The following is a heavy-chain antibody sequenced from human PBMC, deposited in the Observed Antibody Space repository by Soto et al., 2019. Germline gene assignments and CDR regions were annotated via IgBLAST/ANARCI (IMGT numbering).Heavy chain of an antibody. V-gene: IGHV1-69*13. CDR2: IIPIFGTA. CDR3: ASRGSRAGGSSSPYYYYGMDV. D-gene: IGHD6-6*01. J-gene: IGHJ6*02. Sequence: SVKVSCKASGGTFSSYAISWVRQAPGQGLEWMGGIIPIFGTANYAQKFQGRVTITADESTSTAYMELSSLRSEDTAVYYCASRGSRAGGSSSPYYYYGMDVWG. CDR1: GGTFSSYA.